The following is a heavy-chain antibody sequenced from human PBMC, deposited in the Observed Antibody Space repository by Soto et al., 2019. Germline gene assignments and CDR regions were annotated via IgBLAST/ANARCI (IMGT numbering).Heavy chain of an antibody. Sequence: QVQLQESGPGLVKPSGTLSLTCSVSGVSLFNSVWWSWVRQSPGKGLEWLGEISRSGSATYKPSLQGRVTISLDTSXXXXXXXXXXXXXXXTAXXXCAREGGDYGGNSAHHFVSWGQGTQVTVSS. V-gene: IGHV4-4*02. CDR2: ISRSGSA. CDR3: AREGGDYGGNSAHHFVS. J-gene: IGHJ4*02. D-gene: IGHD4-17*01. CDR1: GVSLFNSVW.